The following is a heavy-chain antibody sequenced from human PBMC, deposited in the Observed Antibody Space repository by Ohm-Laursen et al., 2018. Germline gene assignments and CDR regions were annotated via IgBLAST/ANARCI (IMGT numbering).Heavy chain of an antibody. CDR2: INYSGRT. Sequence: SETLSFTCSVSGASMTSFFWNWVRQPPGKGLVWIGSINYSGRTNYNPSLNGRIGISTVTSNNELPLKLTSVTAADTAYYYWARGHGSPAAAGTDFNYYIMEVWGQGTTVTVSS. V-gene: IGHV4-59*08. CDR3: ARGHGSPAAAGTDFNYYIMEV. J-gene: IGHJ6*02. CDR1: GASMTSFF. D-gene: IGHD6-13*01.